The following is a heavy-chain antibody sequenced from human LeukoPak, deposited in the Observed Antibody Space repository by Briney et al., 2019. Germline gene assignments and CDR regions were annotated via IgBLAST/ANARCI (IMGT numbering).Heavy chain of an antibody. D-gene: IGHD6-13*01. CDR2: ISTSSSTI. J-gene: IGHJ6*03. Sequence: GGSLRLSCAASGFTFSSYSMNWVRQAPGKGLEWVSYISTSSSTIYYADSVKGRFTISRDNSKNTLYLQMNSLRAEDTAVYYCAKVGIPGIAAAGSSYMDVWGKGTTVTVSS. CDR3: AKVGIPGIAAAGSSYMDV. V-gene: IGHV3-48*01. CDR1: GFTFSSYS.